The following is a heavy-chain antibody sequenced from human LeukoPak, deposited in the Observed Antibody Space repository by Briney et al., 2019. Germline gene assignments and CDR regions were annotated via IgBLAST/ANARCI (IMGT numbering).Heavy chain of an antibody. D-gene: IGHD6-13*01. V-gene: IGHV3-7*01. Sequence: GGSLRLSCAASGFTFSTYWMNWFRQAPGKGLEWVANINHDESETNYVDSVKGRFTISRDNAANSLYLQMNSLGGEDTAVYYWATDRDSTWQKRFDYWGQGILVTVSS. CDR1: GFTFSTYW. CDR3: ATDRDSTWQKRFDY. J-gene: IGHJ4*02. CDR2: INHDESET.